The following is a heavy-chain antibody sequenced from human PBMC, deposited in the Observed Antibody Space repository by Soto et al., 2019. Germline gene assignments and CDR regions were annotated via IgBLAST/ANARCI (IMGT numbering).Heavy chain of an antibody. Sequence: QVQLAQSGDEVKKPGASVKVSCKASGYRFSTYGITWVRQAPGQGLEWMGWISAYNGNANYGQKVQGRVTMTTETATSSAYMELMSLRFDDTAVYYCAISTSWPYNWFDPWGQGTLVTVSS. CDR1: GYRFSTYG. CDR2: ISAYNGNA. D-gene: IGHD6-13*01. J-gene: IGHJ5*02. CDR3: AISTSWPYNWFDP. V-gene: IGHV1-18*01.